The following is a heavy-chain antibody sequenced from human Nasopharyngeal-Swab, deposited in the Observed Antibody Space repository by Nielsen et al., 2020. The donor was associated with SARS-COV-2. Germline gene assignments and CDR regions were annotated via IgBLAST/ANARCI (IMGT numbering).Heavy chain of an antibody. CDR2: ISYDGSNK. CDR3: ARDLGGYLDY. Sequence: GGSLRLSCAASGFTFSGYAMHWVRQAPGKGLEWVAVISYDGSNKYYADSVKGRFTISRDNSKNTLYLQMNSLRAEDTAVYYCARDLGGYLDYWGQGTLVTVSS. CDR1: GFTFSGYA. J-gene: IGHJ4*02. D-gene: IGHD2-15*01. V-gene: IGHV3-30-3*01.